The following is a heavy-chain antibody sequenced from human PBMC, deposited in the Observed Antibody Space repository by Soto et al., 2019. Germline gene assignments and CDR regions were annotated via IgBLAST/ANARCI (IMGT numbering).Heavy chain of an antibody. Sequence: PGGSLRLSCAASGFTFTYYAMSWVRQAPGRGLEWVSVMSGRGGGTHYADSVKGRFTISRDNSKNTVYLQMDSLRVEDTAVYYCAKAEEASGHPNSYLDYCGQGTLVTVSS. V-gene: IGHV3-23*01. CDR2: MSGRGGGT. J-gene: IGHJ4*02. D-gene: IGHD2-15*01. CDR3: AKAEEASGHPNSYLDY. CDR1: GFTFTYYA.